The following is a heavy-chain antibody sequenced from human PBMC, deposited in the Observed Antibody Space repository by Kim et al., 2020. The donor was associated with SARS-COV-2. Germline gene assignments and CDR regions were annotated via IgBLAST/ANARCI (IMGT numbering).Heavy chain of an antibody. Sequence: GGSLRLSCAASGVTFSSYSMNWVRQAPGKGLEWVALISSSAYKYYGDSMKGRFTISRDNAQKSVYLQMNSLRADDTAVYYCARGRERWNRINCHPGWFD. CDR3: ARGRERWNRINCHPGWFD. CDR1: GVTFSSYS. V-gene: IGHV3-21*01. CDR2: ISSSAYK. D-gene: IGHD1-20*01. J-gene: IGHJ5*01.